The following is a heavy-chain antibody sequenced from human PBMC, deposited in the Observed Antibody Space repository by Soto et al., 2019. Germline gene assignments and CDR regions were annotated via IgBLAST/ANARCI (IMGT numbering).Heavy chain of an antibody. CDR1: GYSFTSYG. Sequence: GXSVKGSCKAAGYSFTSYGIGWGRRAPGQGLEWMGWISAYNGNTNYAQKLQGRVTMTTDTSTSTAYMELRSLRSDDTAVYYCARELWRGYSSGRSFHGMDVWGQGTTVTVSS. J-gene: IGHJ6*02. V-gene: IGHV1-18*04. CDR3: ARELWRGYSSGRSFHGMDV. CDR2: ISAYNGNT. D-gene: IGHD5-18*01.